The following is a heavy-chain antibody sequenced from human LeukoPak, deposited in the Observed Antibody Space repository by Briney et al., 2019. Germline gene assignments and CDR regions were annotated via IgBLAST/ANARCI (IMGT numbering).Heavy chain of an antibody. V-gene: IGHV4-39*07. CDR3: ARDYYYYYMDV. Sequence: PSETLSLTCTVSGGSISSSSYYWGWIRQPPGKGLEWIGSIYYSGSTYYNPSLKSRVTISVDTSKNQFSLKLSSVTAADTAAYYCARDYYYYYMDVWGKGTTVTISS. CDR2: IYYSGST. CDR1: GGSISSSSYY. J-gene: IGHJ6*03.